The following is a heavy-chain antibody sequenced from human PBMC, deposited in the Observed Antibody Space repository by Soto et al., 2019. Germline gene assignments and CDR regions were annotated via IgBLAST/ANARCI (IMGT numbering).Heavy chain of an antibody. J-gene: IGHJ4*02. Sequence: EVQLVESGGGLIQPGGSLRLSCAAFGFTVSSNHMNWVRQAPGKGLECVSVIYSSGITYYADSVKGRFSIARDSSKNTPYLQMTSLRAEDTAVYYCARMVTGFDSWGQGTPVTVSS. V-gene: IGHV3-53*01. CDR1: GFTVSSNH. D-gene: IGHD2-21*02. CDR2: IYSSGIT. CDR3: ARMVTGFDS.